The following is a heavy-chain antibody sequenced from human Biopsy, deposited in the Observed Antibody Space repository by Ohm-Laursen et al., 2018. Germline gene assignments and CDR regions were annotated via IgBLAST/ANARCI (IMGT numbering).Heavy chain of an antibody. Sequence: ASVKVSCKASAYSFGDHRIHWVRQAPGQGLEWMGWISPKSGGTNYAQKFQGNITMTKNTSMSTAYMEMSRLRSDDTAVYYCARHAPSYSGSYWRYFDLWGRGTLVTVSS. V-gene: IGHV1-2*02. CDR3: ARHAPSYSGSYWRYFDL. CDR1: AYSFGDHR. CDR2: ISPKSGGT. D-gene: IGHD1-26*01. J-gene: IGHJ2*01.